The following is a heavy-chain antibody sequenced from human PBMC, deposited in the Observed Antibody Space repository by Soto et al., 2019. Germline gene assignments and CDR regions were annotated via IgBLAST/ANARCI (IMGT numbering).Heavy chain of an antibody. CDR1: GGSFSGYY. D-gene: IGHD3-22*01. V-gene: IGHV4-34*01. Sequence: SETLSLTCAVYGGSFSGYYWSWIRQPPGKWLEWIGEINHSGSTNYNPSLKSRVTISVDTSKNQFSLKLSSVTAADTAVYYCARNRRRITMIVVVIKGANWFDPWGQGXLVTVSS. J-gene: IGHJ5*02. CDR2: INHSGST. CDR3: ARNRRRITMIVVVIKGANWFDP.